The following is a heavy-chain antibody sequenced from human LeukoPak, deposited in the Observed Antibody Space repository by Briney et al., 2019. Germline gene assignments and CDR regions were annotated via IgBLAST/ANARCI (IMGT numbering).Heavy chain of an antibody. Sequence: PGGSLRLSCAASGFTFSDSYMSWIRQAPGKGLEWISYISRGGRTTYYADSVKGRFTVSRDNAKNSLDLQMSSLTAEDTAIYYCARDSSTSGYFYFDSWGQGTLVTVSS. CDR3: ARDSSTSGYFYFDS. CDR1: GFTFSDSY. D-gene: IGHD2/OR15-2a*01. V-gene: IGHV3-11*01. CDR2: ISRGGRTT. J-gene: IGHJ4*02.